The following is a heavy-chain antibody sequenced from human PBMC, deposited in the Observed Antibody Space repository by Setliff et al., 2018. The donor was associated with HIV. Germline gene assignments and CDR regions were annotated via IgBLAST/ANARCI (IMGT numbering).Heavy chain of an antibody. CDR3: ARESGSAYYYYYMDV. J-gene: IGHJ6*03. CDR1: SDSMSHYF. D-gene: IGHD1-26*01. V-gene: IGHV4-4*09. CDR2: IYTSGSA. Sequence: SETLSLTCSVASDSMSHYFWSWIRQAPGRGLEWIGYIYTSGSATYNPSLESRLTISVDTSKNQFSLKMSSVTAADTAVYYCARESGSAYYYYYMDVWGKGTTVTVSS.